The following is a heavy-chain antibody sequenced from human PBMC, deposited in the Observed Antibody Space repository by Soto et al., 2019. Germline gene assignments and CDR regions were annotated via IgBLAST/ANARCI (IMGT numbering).Heavy chain of an antibody. Sequence: GGSLRLSCAASGFTFSSYGMHWVRQAPGKGLEWVAVISYDGSNKYYADSVKGRFTISRDNAKNSLYLQMNSLRAEDTAVYYCAREMLGYSSSWYQGDWFDPCGQGTTVTAPQ. J-gene: IGHJ5*01. CDR1: GFTFSSYG. D-gene: IGHD6-13*01. CDR2: ISYDGSNK. V-gene: IGHV3-30*03. CDR3: AREMLGYSSSWYQGDWFDP.